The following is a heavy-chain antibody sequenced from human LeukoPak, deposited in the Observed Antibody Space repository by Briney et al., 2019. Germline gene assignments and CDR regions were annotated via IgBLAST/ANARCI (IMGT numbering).Heavy chain of an antibody. J-gene: IGHJ5*02. D-gene: IGHD2-15*01. CDR3: ARGLRYCSGGSCNWFDP. CDR1: GYTFTDYY. Sequence: VASVKVSCKASGYTFTDYYMHWVRQAPGQGLEWMGWVNPKSGGTIYAQKFQGRVTMTRDTSISTAYMELSRLRSDDTAVYYCARGLRYCSGGSCNWFDPWGQGTLVTVSS. V-gene: IGHV1-2*02. CDR2: VNPKSGGT.